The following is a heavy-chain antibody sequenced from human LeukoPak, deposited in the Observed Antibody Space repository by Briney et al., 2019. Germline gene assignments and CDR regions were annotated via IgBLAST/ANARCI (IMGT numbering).Heavy chain of an antibody. CDR3: ARTWGVEMATISTIDY. V-gene: IGHV1-2*02. J-gene: IGHJ4*02. CDR2: INPNSGVT. Sequence: ASVKVSCKTSGYIFTTYGISWVRQAPGQGLEWLGWINPNSGVTNYAQKFQGRVTMARDTSISTAYMELSRLRSDDTAVYYCARTWGVEMATISTIDYWGQGTLVTVSS. CDR1: GYIFTTYG. D-gene: IGHD5-24*01.